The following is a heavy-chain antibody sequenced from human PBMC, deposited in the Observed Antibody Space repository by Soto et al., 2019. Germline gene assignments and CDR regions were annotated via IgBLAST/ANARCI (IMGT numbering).Heavy chain of an antibody. CDR2: ISRGGGTR. J-gene: IGHJ4*02. V-gene: IGHV3-48*03. Sequence: GGSLRLSCAASGFTFSSYEMNWVRQAPGKGLEWVSYISRGGGTRYYADSVKGRFTISRDNAKNSLYLQMNSLRAEDTAVYYCARDDSGWDNWGQGTLVTVSS. CDR1: GFTFSSYE. CDR3: ARDDSGWDN. D-gene: IGHD6-25*01.